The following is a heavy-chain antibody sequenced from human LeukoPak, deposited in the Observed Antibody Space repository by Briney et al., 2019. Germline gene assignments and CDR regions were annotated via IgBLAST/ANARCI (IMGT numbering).Heavy chain of an antibody. D-gene: IGHD4-23*01. CDR2: IKQDGSEK. J-gene: IGHJ4*02. CDR1: GFTFSSYW. V-gene: IGHV3-7*01. CDR3: ARDPPPSTVVTTADY. Sequence: GGSLRLSCAASGFTFSSYWMSWVRQAPGKGLEWVSNIKQDGSEKYYVDSVKGRFTISRDNARNSRYMQMNSLRAEDTAVYYCARDPPPSTVVTTADYWGQGTLVTVSS.